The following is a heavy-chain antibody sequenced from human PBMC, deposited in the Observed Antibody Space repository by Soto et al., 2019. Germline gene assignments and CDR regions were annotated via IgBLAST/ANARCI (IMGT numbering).Heavy chain of an antibody. Sequence: PGESLKISCKGSGYSFTSYWISWVRQMPGKGLEWMGRIDPSDSYTNYSPSFQGHVTISADKSISTAYLQWSSLKALDTAMYYCARLMAARYYYYYGMDVWGQGTTVTVSS. V-gene: IGHV5-10-1*01. J-gene: IGHJ6*02. D-gene: IGHD6-6*01. CDR1: GYSFTSYW. CDR2: IDPSDSYT. CDR3: ARLMAARYYYYYGMDV.